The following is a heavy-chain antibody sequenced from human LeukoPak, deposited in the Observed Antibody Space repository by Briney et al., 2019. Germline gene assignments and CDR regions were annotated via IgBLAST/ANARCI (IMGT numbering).Heavy chain of an antibody. V-gene: IGHV1-8*01. J-gene: IGHJ4*02. CDR2: MNPNSGNT. CDR1: GYTFISYD. CDR3: ARVGIILDPEFLFDY. D-gene: IGHD2-8*02. Sequence: ASVTVSCKASGYTFISYDINWVRQAPGQGLEWMGWMNPNSGNTGYAQRFQGRVTMTRNTSISTAYMELSSLRSEDTAVYYCARVGIILDPEFLFDYWGQGTLVTVSS.